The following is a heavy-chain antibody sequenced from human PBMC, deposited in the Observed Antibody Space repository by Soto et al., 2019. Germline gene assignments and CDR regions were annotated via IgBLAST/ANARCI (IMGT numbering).Heavy chain of an antibody. D-gene: IGHD3-10*01. CDR1: GGTFSSYA. Sequence: AVKVSCKASGGTFSSYAISWVRQAPGQGLELMGGIIPIFGTANYAQKFQGRVTITADKSTSTAYMELSSLRSEDTAVYYCARSRPQLLWFGEFQPPNYYYGMDVWGQGTTVTVSS. CDR2: IIPIFGTA. J-gene: IGHJ6*02. V-gene: IGHV1-69*06. CDR3: ARSRPQLLWFGEFQPPNYYYGMDV.